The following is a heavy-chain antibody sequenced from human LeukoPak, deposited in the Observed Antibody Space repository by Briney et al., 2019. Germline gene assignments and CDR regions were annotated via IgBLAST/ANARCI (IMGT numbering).Heavy chain of an antibody. D-gene: IGHD6-13*01. CDR2: IQSKTDGGTT. J-gene: IGHJ4*02. Sequence: GGSLRLSCAASGFTFSNAWMNWVRQAPGKGLEWVGRIQSKTDGGTTDYAAPVKGRFTISRDDSKNTLYLQMNSLKTEDTAVYYCTTHHRIAAAGTDNFDYWGQGTLVTVSS. CDR3: TTHHRIAAAGTDNFDY. V-gene: IGHV3-15*07. CDR1: GFTFSNAW.